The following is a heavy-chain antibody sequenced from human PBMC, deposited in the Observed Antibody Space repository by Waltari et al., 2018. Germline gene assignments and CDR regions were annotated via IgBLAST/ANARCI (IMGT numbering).Heavy chain of an antibody. CDR1: GGSFSFNTYS. V-gene: IGHV1-69*08. Sequence: QVQLVQSGAAVMKPGSSVTVSCKASGGSFSFNTYSLSWVRQAPGQGLEWVGGVSSIPVGIDYAPSLQGRGSITADESTGTSYMELNSLRYEDTAVYYCATGIYEFASGCSWDVWGEGTSVTVSS. CDR2: VSSIPVGI. CDR3: ATGIYEFASGCSWDV. D-gene: IGHD3-10*01. J-gene: IGHJ6*04.